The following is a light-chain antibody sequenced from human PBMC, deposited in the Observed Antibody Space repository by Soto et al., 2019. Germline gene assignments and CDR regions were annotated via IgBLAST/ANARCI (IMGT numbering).Light chain of an antibody. CDR2: EVS. V-gene: IGLV2-14*01. Sequence: QSALTQPASVSGSPGQSITISCTGTSSDVGGYNYVSWYQQHPGKAPKLMIYEVSNRPSGVSNRFSVSKSGNTASLTISGLQAEDEADYYCSSYTSSSTDVFGTGTKVTVL. J-gene: IGLJ1*01. CDR1: SSDVGGYNY. CDR3: SSYTSSSTDV.